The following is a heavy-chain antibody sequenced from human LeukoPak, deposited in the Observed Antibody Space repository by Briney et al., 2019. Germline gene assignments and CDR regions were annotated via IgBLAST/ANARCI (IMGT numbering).Heavy chain of an antibody. Sequence: GASVKVSCKASGYTFTSYGISWVRQAPGQGLEWMGWISAYNGNTNYAQKFQGRVTITRDTSASTAYMELSSLRSEDTAVYYCARGRSSGYYSNIPRAFDIWGQGTMVTVSS. D-gene: IGHD3-22*01. V-gene: IGHV1-18*01. CDR3: ARGRSSGYYSNIPRAFDI. CDR2: ISAYNGNT. CDR1: GYTFTSYG. J-gene: IGHJ3*02.